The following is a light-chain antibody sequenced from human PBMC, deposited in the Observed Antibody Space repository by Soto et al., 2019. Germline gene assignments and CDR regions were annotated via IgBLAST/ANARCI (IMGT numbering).Light chain of an antibody. Sequence: EIVLTQSPGTLSLSPGEGATLSCRASESVSHNYLAWYQQKPGQAPRLLIYGVSFRATGIPARFSGSGSGTDFSLTISRLEPEDFAVYYCQHYSYSSYFSFGPGTKVEVK. CDR3: QHYSYSSYFS. CDR2: GVS. J-gene: IGKJ3*01. V-gene: IGKV3-20*01. CDR1: ESVSHNY.